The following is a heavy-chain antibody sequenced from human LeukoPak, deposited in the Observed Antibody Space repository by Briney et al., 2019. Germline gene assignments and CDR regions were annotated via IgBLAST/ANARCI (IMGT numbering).Heavy chain of an antibody. V-gene: IGHV1-2*02. J-gene: IGHJ4*02. CDR2: INPNRGET. CDR1: GYTFTDYY. Sequence: ASVKVSCKTSGYTFTDYYIHWVRQAPGQGLAWMGWINPNRGETNSAQKFQGRVTMTGDTSISTAYMELRRVTSDDTAVYYCARDRDYSNTERGFDYWGQGTLVTVSS. D-gene: IGHD4-11*01. CDR3: ARDRDYSNTERGFDY.